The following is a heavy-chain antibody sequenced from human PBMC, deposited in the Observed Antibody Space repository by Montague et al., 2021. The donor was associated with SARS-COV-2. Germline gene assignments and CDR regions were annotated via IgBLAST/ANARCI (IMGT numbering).Heavy chain of an antibody. Sequence: SLRLSCAASGFTFSTYSMNWVRQAPGKGLEWVATLRGRDRRRYYTDSVEGRFTISRDNVKNTLSLQMNSLRAEDTAIYYCAKSNCGGNCHLGSWGQGTLVTVSS. J-gene: IGHJ5*01. CDR2: LRGRDRRR. V-gene: IGHV3-23*01. CDR1: GFTFSTYS. CDR3: AKSNCGGNCHLGS. D-gene: IGHD2-21*01.